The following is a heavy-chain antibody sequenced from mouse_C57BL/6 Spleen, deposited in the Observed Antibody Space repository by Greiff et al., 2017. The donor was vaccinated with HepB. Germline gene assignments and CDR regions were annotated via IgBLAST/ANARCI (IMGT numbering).Heavy chain of an antibody. CDR2: INYDGSST. CDR1: GFTFSDYY. V-gene: IGHV5-16*01. D-gene: IGHD1-1*01. Sequence: EVMLVESEGGLVQPGSSMKLSCTASGFTFSDYYMAWVRQVPEKGLEWVANINYDGSSTYYLDSLKSRFIISRDNAKNILYLQMSSLKSEDTATYYCGYGSSSYAMDYWGQGTSVTVSS. CDR3: GYGSSSYAMDY. J-gene: IGHJ4*01.